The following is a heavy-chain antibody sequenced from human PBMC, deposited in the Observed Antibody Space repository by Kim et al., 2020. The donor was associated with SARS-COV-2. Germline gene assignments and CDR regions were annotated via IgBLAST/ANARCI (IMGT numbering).Heavy chain of an antibody. CDR3: AGDYYDSSGYYYGFDY. J-gene: IGHJ4*01. Sequence: SETLSLICTVSGGSISSYYWSWIRQPPGKGLEWIGYIYYSGSTNYNPSLKSRVTISVDTSKNQFSLKLSSVTAADTAVYYCAGDYYDSSGYYYGFDYWG. CDR2: IYYSGST. D-gene: IGHD3-22*01. CDR1: GGSISSYY. V-gene: IGHV4-59*01.